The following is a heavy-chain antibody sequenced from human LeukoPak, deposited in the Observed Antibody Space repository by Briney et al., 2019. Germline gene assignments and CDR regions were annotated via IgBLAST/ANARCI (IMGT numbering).Heavy chain of an antibody. CDR1: GFTFSSYG. V-gene: IGHV3-21*01. D-gene: IGHD3-10*02. J-gene: IGHJ6*04. CDR2: ISSSSSYI. CDR3: AELGITMIGGV. Sequence: GGSLRLSCAASGFTFSSYGMNWVRQAPGKGLEWVSSISSSSSYIYYADSVKGRFPISRDNAKNSLYLQMNSLRAEDTAVYYCAELGITMIGGVWGKGTTVTISS.